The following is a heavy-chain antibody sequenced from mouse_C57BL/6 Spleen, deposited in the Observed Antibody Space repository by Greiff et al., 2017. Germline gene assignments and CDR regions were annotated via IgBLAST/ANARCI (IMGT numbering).Heavy chain of an antibody. D-gene: IGHD3-2*02. Sequence: VQLVESGAELARPGASVKMSCKASGYTFTSYTMHWVKQRPGQGLEWIGYINPSSGYTKYNQKFKDKATLTADKSSSTAYMQLSSLTSEDSAVYYCARGDSSGYVSCAMDYWGQGTSVTVSS. J-gene: IGHJ4*01. CDR3: ARGDSSGYVSCAMDY. V-gene: IGHV1-4*01. CDR2: INPSSGYT. CDR1: GYTFTSYT.